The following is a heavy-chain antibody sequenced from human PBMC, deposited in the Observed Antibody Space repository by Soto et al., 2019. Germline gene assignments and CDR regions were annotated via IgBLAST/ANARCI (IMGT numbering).Heavy chain of an antibody. D-gene: IGHD4-17*01. V-gene: IGHV1-58*01. J-gene: IGHJ4*02. CDR1: GFNFTSSA. Sequence: QMQLVQSGPEVKKPGTSVKVCCKASGFNFTSSAVQWVRQARGQRLELIGWIVVGSGNTNYAQKFQERVTITRDMSTSTGYMELSSLRSEDTAVYYCAAALHDYGDYVGFYFDYWGQGTLVTVSS. CDR2: IVVGSGNT. CDR3: AAALHDYGDYVGFYFDY.